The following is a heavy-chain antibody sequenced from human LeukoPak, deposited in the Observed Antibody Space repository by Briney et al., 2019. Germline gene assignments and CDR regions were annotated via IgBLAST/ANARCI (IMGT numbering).Heavy chain of an antibody. CDR1: GFTFSSYE. J-gene: IGHJ4*02. CDR2: ISGSSSNV. Sequence: GGSLRLSCAASGFTFSSYEMNWVRQVPGKGLEWISAISGSSSNVYYAASVRGRFTISRDNAENSLYLQLNTMRAEDTAVYNCARGFRDTAMFLDYWGQGTLVTVSS. D-gene: IGHD5-18*01. CDR3: ARGFRDTAMFLDY. V-gene: IGHV3-48*03.